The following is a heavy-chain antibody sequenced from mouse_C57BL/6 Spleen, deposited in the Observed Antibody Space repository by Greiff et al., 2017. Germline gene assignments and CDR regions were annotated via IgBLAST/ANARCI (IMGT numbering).Heavy chain of an antibody. V-gene: IGHV1-52*01. Sequence: QVQLQQPGAELVRPGSSVKLSCKASGYTFTSYWMHWVKQRPIQGLEWIGNIDPSDSETHYNQKFKDKATLTVDKSSSTAYMQLSSLTSEDSAVYYCARVDYDEHFDVWGTGTTVTVSS. J-gene: IGHJ1*03. CDR1: GYTFTSYW. CDR2: IDPSDSET. CDR3: ARVDYDEHFDV. D-gene: IGHD2-4*01.